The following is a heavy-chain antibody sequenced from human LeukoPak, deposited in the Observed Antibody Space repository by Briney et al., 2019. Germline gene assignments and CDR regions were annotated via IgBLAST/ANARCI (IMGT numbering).Heavy chain of an antibody. D-gene: IGHD3-22*01. CDR1: GYSFNSYG. CDR3: ARDTGYYDSSGIDY. V-gene: IGHV1-18*01. CDR2: ISAYDGNT. Sequence: GASVKVSCKASGYSFNSYGISWVRQAPGQGLEWMGWISAYDGNTNFAQRFQGRITMTTDTGTSTAYMELRSLRSDDTALYYCARDTGYYDSSGIDYWGQGTLVTVSS. J-gene: IGHJ4*02.